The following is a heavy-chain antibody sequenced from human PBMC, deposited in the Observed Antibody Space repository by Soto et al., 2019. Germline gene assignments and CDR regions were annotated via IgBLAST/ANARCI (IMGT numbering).Heavy chain of an antibody. CDR2: ISTYNGNT. Sequence: QVQLVQSGADVKNPGASVKVSCKGSGYTFTSHSINWVRQAPGQGLEWMGWISTYNGNTNYAQRLQGRVTMTTDTSASTVYMELRSLRSDDTAVYYCASWAGQNQAYGGLFDYWGQGALLTVSS. CDR3: ASWAGQNQAYGGLFDY. CDR1: GYTFTSHS. V-gene: IGHV1-18*04. D-gene: IGHD4-17*01. J-gene: IGHJ4*02.